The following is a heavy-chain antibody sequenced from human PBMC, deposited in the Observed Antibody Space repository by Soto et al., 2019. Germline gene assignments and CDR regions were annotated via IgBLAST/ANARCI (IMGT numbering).Heavy chain of an antibody. CDR3: ARGGRDGYNNWYFDL. CDR1: GGTFSSYA. CDR2: VIPIFGTA. V-gene: IGHV1-69*12. J-gene: IGHJ2*01. Sequence: QVQLVQSGAEVKKPGSSVKVSCKASGGTFSSYAISWVRQAPGQGLEWMGGVIPIFGTANYAQKFQGRVTITADESTSTAYMELSSLRSEDTAVYYCARGGRDGYNNWYFDLWGRGTLVTVSS. D-gene: IGHD5-12*01.